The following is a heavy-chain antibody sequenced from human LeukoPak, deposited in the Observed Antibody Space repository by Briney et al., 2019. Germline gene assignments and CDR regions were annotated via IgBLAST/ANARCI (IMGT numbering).Heavy chain of an antibody. CDR1: GFTFSSYA. V-gene: IGHV4-38-2*01. CDR2: IYYSGST. J-gene: IGHJ4*02. CDR3: ARTFDY. Sequence: PGGSLRLSCAASGFTFSSYAMSWVRQAPGKGLGWIGSIYYSGSTYYNPSLKSRVTISVDTSKNQFSLKLSSVTAADTAVYYCARTFDYWGQGTLVTVSS.